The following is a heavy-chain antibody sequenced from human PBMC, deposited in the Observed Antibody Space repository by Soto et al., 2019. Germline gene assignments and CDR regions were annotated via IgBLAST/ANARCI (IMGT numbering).Heavy chain of an antibody. CDR3: ATRRYSSGLKPYYFDY. CDR2: ISAYNGST. CDR1: GYTFTSYG. D-gene: IGHD6-19*01. V-gene: IGHV1-18*01. Sequence: ASVKVSCKASGYTFTSYGISWVRQAPGQGLEWMGWISAYNGSTNYAQKLQGRVTMTTDTSTSTAYMELRSLRSDDTAVYYCATRRYSSGLKPYYFDYWGQGTLVTVSS. J-gene: IGHJ4*02.